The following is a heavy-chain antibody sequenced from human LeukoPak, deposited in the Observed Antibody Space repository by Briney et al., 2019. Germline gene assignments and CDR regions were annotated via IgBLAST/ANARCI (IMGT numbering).Heavy chain of an antibody. Sequence: SETLSLTCTVSGGSISSYYWSWIRQPPGKGLEWIGYIYYSGSTNYNPSLKSRVTISVDTSKNQFSLKLSSVTAADTAVYYCARGRRSKFAGDDEGLGYWGQGTLVTVSS. D-gene: IGHD5-12*01. CDR2: IYYSGST. CDR1: GGSISSYY. J-gene: IGHJ4*02. CDR3: ARGRRSKFAGDDEGLGY. V-gene: IGHV4-59*08.